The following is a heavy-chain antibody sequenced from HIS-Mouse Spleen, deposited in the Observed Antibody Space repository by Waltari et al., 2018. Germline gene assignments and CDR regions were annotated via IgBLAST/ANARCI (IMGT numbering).Heavy chain of an antibody. Sequence: QLQLQESGPGLVKPSETLSLTCTVPGGSISSSSYYWGWIRQPPGKGLEWVGSIDYSGSTAYNPYLKGRVTISVDTSKNQFTLKLGSVTAADTAVYYCAREIPYSSSWYDWYFDLWGRGTLVTVSS. CDR2: IDYSGST. CDR1: GGSISSSSYY. V-gene: IGHV4-39*07. CDR3: AREIPYSSSWYDWYFDL. D-gene: IGHD6-13*01. J-gene: IGHJ2*01.